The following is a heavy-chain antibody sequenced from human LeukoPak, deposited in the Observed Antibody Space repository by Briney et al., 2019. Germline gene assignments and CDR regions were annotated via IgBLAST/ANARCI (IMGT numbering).Heavy chain of an antibody. CDR1: GFTFSSYD. CDR2: IGTAGDT. V-gene: IGHV3-13*04. CDR3: ARGSRENWYFDL. Sequence: PGGSLSLSCAASGFTFSSYDMHWVRQATGKGLEWVSAIGTAGDTYYPGSVKGRFTISRENAKNSLYLQMNSLRAGDTAVYYCARGSRENWYFDLWGRGTLVTVSS. J-gene: IGHJ2*01.